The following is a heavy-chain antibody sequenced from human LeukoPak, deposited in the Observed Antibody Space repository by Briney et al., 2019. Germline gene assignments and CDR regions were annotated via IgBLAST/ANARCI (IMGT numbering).Heavy chain of an antibody. V-gene: IGHV3-30*18. D-gene: IGHD4-17*01. J-gene: IGHJ3*02. CDR1: GFTFSSYG. CDR3: AKWQRHTTVTTFLSPKKLSAFDI. Sequence: GGSLRLSCAASGFTFSSYGMHWVRQAPGKGLERVAVISYDGSNKYYADSVKGRFTISRDNSKNTLYLQMNSLRAEDTAVYYCAKWQRHTTVTTFLSPKKLSAFDIWGQGTMVTVSS. CDR2: ISYDGSNK.